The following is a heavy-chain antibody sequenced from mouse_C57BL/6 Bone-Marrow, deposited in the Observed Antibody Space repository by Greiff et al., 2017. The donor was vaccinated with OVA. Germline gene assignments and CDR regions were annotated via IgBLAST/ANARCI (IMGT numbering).Heavy chain of an antibody. CDR3: ARGRWPDV. Sequence: EVKLVESGGGLVQSGRSLRLSCAPSGFTFSDFYMEWVRQAPGKGLEWIAASRNKANDYTTEYSASVKGRFIVSRDTSQSILYLQMNALRAEDTAIYYCARGRWPDVWGTGTTVTVSS. J-gene: IGHJ1*03. D-gene: IGHD2-3*01. V-gene: IGHV7-1*01. CDR1: GFTFSDFY. CDR2: SRNKANDYTT.